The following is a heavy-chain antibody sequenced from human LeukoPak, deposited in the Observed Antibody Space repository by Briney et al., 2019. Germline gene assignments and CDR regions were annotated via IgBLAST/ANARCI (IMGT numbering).Heavy chain of an antibody. Sequence: GGSLRLSCVVSGFTFSTYWMTWVRQAPGKGLEWVANIKQDGSEKYYVDSVKGRFTISRDNAKSSLYLQMNSLRAEDTAVYYCARDLHGFWTYDYYGMDVWGQGTTVTVSS. CDR2: IKQDGSEK. D-gene: IGHD3-3*01. J-gene: IGHJ6*02. CDR1: GFTFSTYW. V-gene: IGHV3-7*01. CDR3: ARDLHGFWTYDYYGMDV.